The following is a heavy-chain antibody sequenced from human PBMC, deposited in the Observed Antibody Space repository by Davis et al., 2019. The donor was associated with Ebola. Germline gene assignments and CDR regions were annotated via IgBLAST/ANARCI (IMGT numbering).Heavy chain of an antibody. J-gene: IGHJ4*02. CDR3: ARDDDWGYCSGGSCSSGVDY. V-gene: IGHV3-7*03. D-gene: IGHD2-15*01. CDR1: GFTFSSYW. Sequence: PGGSLRLSCAASGFTFSSYWMSWVRQAPGKGLQWVANIKHDGSEKNYVDSVKGRFTISRDNAKNSLYLQLNSLRAEDTAVYYCARDDDWGYCSGGSCSSGVDYWGQGTLVTVSS. CDR2: IKHDGSEK.